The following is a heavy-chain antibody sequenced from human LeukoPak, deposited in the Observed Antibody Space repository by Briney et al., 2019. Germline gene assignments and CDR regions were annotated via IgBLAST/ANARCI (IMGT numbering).Heavy chain of an antibody. V-gene: IGHV4-59*01. Sequence: SETLSLTCTVSGGSISSYYWSWIRQPAGKGLEWIGYIYYSGSTNYNPSLKSRVTISVDTSKNQFSLKLSSVTAADTAVYYCARGDSSGYYYGTYDAFDIWGQGTMVTLSS. CDR2: IYYSGST. D-gene: IGHD3-22*01. CDR3: ARGDSSGYYYGTYDAFDI. J-gene: IGHJ3*02. CDR1: GGSISSYY.